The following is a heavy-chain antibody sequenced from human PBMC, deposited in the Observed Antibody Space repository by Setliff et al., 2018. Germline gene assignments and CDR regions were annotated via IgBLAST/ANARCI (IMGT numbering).Heavy chain of an antibody. CDR3: ARDPVVVVAAMSDAFDI. CDR2: IYTSGST. V-gene: IGHV4-61*09. Sequence: NPSETLSLTCTVSGGSISSGSYYWSWIRQPAGKGLEWIGHIYTSGSTNYNPSLKSRVTISVDTSKNQFSLKLSSVTAADTAVYYCARDPVVVVAAMSDAFDIWGQGTMVTVSS. CDR1: GGSISSGSYY. D-gene: IGHD2-15*01. J-gene: IGHJ3*02.